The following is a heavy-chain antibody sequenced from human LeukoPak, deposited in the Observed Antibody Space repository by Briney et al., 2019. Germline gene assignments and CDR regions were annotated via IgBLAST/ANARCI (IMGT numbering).Heavy chain of an antibody. CDR3: AREGDYGVIY. Sequence: SETLSLTCTVSGGSISSYYWSWFRQPPGKGLEWIGYMHYSGSTNYNPSLKSRVTISVDTSKNQFSLKLSSVTAADTAVYYCAREGDYGVIYWGQGTLVTVSS. J-gene: IGHJ4*02. CDR2: MHYSGST. V-gene: IGHV4-59*01. CDR1: GGSISSYY. D-gene: IGHD4-17*01.